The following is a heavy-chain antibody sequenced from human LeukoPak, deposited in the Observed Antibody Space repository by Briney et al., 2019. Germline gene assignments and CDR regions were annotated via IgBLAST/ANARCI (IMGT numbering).Heavy chain of an antibody. CDR2: IYYSGST. J-gene: IGHJ5*02. CDR1: GGSISSYY. CDR3: ARALGDWDWFDP. Sequence: PSETLSLTCTVSGGSISSYYWSWIRQPPGKGLEWIGYIYYSGSTNYNPSLKSRVTISVDTSKNQFSLKLSSVTAADTAVYYCARALGDWDWFDPWGQGTLVTVSS. V-gene: IGHV4-59*01. D-gene: IGHD2-21*01.